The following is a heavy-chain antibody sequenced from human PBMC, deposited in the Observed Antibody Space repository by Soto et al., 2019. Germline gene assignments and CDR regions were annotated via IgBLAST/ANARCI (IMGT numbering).Heavy chain of an antibody. CDR3: ARDRSPTTGTYRPLWFDS. CDR1: GFSFNDYW. J-gene: IGHJ5*01. D-gene: IGHD1-26*01. CDR2: ISHDGTNK. V-gene: IGHV3-30*03. Sequence: PVGSLRLSCAASGFSFNDYWMHWVRQAPGKGLEWVAVISHDGTNKFYADSVKGRFTISRDSAKNTQYLQMDSLRADDTAVYYCARDRSPTTGTYRPLWFDSWGQGTLVTVSS.